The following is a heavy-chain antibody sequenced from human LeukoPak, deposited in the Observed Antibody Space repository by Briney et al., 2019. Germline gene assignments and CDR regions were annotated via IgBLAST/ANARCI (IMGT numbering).Heavy chain of an antibody. Sequence: GGSLRLSCAASGFTFSSYSMNWVRQAPGKGLEWVSFISSSSSYIYYADSVKGRFTISRDNAKNSLYLQMNSLRAEDTAVYYCARDFPDIVVVPAAISIWGQGTLVTVSS. CDR1: GFTFSSYS. CDR2: ISSSSSYI. V-gene: IGHV3-21*05. CDR3: ARDFPDIVVVPAAISI. J-gene: IGHJ4*02. D-gene: IGHD2-2*01.